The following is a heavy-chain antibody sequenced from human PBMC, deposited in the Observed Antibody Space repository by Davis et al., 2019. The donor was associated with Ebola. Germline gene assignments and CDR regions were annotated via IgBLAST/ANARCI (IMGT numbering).Heavy chain of an antibody. V-gene: IGHV1-2*04. D-gene: IGHD3-22*01. J-gene: IGHJ5*02. CDR3: ARDVTMIVGGWFDP. CDR1: VYTFTGHY. CDR2: INPNSGGT. Sequence: SVTVSCMASVYTFTGHYMHCVRHAPRQGLEWMGWINPNSGGTNYAQKFQGWVTMTRDTSISTAYMELSRLRSDDTAVYYCARDVTMIVGGWFDPWGQGTLVTVSS.